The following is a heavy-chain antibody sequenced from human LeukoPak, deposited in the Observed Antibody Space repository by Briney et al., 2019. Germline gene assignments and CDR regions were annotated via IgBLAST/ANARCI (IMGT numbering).Heavy chain of an antibody. J-gene: IGHJ6*03. CDR2: ISGSGGST. CDR3: AKDQFPLGVVTAKPMDV. Sequence: GGTLRLSCAASGFTFSSYGMSWVRQAPGKGLEWVSAISGSGGSTYYADSVKGRFTISRDNSKDTLYLQMNSLRAEDTAVYYCAKDQFPLGVVTAKPMDVWGKGTTVTISS. V-gene: IGHV3-23*01. D-gene: IGHD2-21*02. CDR1: GFTFSSYG.